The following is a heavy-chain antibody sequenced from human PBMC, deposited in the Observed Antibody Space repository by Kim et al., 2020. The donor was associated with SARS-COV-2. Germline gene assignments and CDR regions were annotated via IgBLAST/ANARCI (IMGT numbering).Heavy chain of an antibody. J-gene: IGHJ6*02. V-gene: IGHV3-30*18. CDR3: AKDRGYGSGGSCYGNYYYAMDV. Sequence: GGSLRLSCAASGFTFSSYGMHWVRQAPGKGLEWVAVISYDGSNKYYADSVKGRFTISRDNSKNTLYLQMNSLRAEDTAVYYCAKDRGYGSGGSCYGNYYYAMDVWGQGTTVTVSS. CDR1: GFTFSSYG. CDR2: ISYDGSNK. D-gene: IGHD2-15*01.